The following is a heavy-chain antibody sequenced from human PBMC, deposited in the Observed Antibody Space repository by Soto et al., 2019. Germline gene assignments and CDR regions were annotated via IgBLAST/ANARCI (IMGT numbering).Heavy chain of an antibody. D-gene: IGHD3-16*01. J-gene: IGHJ4*02. CDR1: GFTFSGHS. CDR3: AKLTQY. V-gene: IGHV3-23*01. Sequence: EVQLLESGGGLEHPGGSLRLSCAASGFTFSGHSMSWVRQAPGKGLEWVSTFSGSGTTYYADSVKGRFTISRDDSKKTLYLQMNSLRVEDTAIYYCAKLTQYWGQGTLVTVSP. CDR2: FSGSGTT.